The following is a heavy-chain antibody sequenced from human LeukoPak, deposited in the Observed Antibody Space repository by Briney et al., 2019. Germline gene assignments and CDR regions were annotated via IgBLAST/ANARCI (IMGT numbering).Heavy chain of an antibody. J-gene: IGHJ4*02. Sequence: SETLYLTCTVSGGSISSGSYYWSWIRQPAGKGLVWIGRIYTSGSTNYNPSLKSRVTISVDMSKNQFSLKLSSVTAADTAVYYCARVGRGTLVADYWGQGTLVTVSS. V-gene: IGHV4-61*02. CDR2: IYTSGST. D-gene: IGHD1-7*01. CDR3: ARVGRGTLVADY. CDR1: GGSISSGSYY.